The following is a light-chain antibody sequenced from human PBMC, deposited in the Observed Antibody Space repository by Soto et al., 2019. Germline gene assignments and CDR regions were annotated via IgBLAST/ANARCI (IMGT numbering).Light chain of an antibody. CDR3: AAWDDSLNGYV. CDR2: RNN. J-gene: IGLJ1*01. V-gene: IGLV1-44*01. CDR1: SSNIRTNT. Sequence: QSVLTQPPSASGTPGQRVTISCSGSSSNIRTNTVNWYRHLPGTAPKLLIYRNNERPSGVPDRFSGSKSGTSASLAISGLQSEDEADYYCAAWDDSLNGYVFGTGTKVTVL.